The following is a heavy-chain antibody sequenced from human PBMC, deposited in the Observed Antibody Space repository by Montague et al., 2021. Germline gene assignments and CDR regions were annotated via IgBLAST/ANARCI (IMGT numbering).Heavy chain of an antibody. CDR2: IKADGSAT. V-gene: IGHV3-7*05. CDR3: YRSNGWVTDF. D-gene: IGHD6-19*01. J-gene: IGHJ4*02. Sequence: SLRLSCAASGFTFSTYSMGWVRQAPGEGLEWVANIKADGSATYYADSVKGRFTISRDNAQNSLYLQMNSLRAEDTAVYYCYRSNGWVTDFWGQGTLVTVSS. CDR1: GFTFSTYS.